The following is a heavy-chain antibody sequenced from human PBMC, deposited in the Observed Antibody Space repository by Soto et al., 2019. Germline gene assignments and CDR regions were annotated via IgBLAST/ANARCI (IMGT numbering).Heavy chain of an antibody. Sequence: QVQLVQSGAEVKKPGASVTVSCKTSRYTFRNYGINWVRQAPGQGLAWMGWISGYTGNTNYAQTVQGRVTMTTDTSTGTVYMELRSLKSDDTAIYYCSRFIMVGGWFDPNYYHGMDVWGQGTTVTVSS. CDR1: RYTFRNYG. V-gene: IGHV1-18*01. CDR2: ISGYTGNT. CDR3: SRFIMVGGWFDPNYYHGMDV. D-gene: IGHD6-19*01. J-gene: IGHJ6*02.